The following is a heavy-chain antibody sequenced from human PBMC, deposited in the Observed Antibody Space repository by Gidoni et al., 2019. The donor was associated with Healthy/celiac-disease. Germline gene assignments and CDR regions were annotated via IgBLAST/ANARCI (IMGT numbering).Heavy chain of an antibody. Sequence: QVQLVESGGGVVQPGRSLRLSCAASGFTFSSYAMHWVRQAPGKGLEWVAVRSYDGSNKYYADSVKGRFTISRDNSKNTLYLQMNSLRAEDTAVYYCARGRVIDQPFWFDPWGQGTLVTVSS. D-gene: IGHD2-2*01. J-gene: IGHJ5*02. CDR3: ARGRVIDQPFWFDP. CDR2: RSYDGSNK. V-gene: IGHV3-30-3*01. CDR1: GFTFSSYA.